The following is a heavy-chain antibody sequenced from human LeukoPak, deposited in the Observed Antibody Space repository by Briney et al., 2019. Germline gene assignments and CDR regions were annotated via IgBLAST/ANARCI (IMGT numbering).Heavy chain of an antibody. V-gene: IGHV4-61*01. J-gene: IGHJ4*02. CDR1: GGSIRSSYYY. D-gene: IGHD3-10*01. CDR3: ARDSSYGSGSLDY. Sequence: SETLSLTCTVSGGSIRSSYYYWSWIRQPPGKGLEWIGYIYYSGSTNYNPSLKSRVTISVDTSKNQFSLKLSSVTAADTAVYYCARDSSYGSGSLDYWGQGTLVTVSS. CDR2: IYYSGST.